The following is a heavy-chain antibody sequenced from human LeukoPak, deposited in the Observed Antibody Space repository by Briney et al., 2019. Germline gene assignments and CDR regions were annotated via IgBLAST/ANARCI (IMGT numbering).Heavy chain of an antibody. CDR1: GYTFTGYY. D-gene: IGHD2-2*01. Sequence: AASVKVSCTASGYTFTGYYMHWVRQAPGQGLEWMGRINPNSGGTNYAQKFQGRVTMTRDTSISTAYTELSRLRSDDTAVYYCACITHCSSTSCRDYWGQGTLVTVSS. CDR3: ACITHCSSTSCRDY. J-gene: IGHJ4*02. CDR2: INPNSGGT. V-gene: IGHV1-2*06.